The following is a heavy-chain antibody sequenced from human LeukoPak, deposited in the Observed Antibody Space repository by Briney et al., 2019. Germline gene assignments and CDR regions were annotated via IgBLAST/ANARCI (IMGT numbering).Heavy chain of an antibody. V-gene: IGHV3-53*01. CDR1: GFTVSSNY. CDR3: ASSSSTVTRLDY. D-gene: IGHD4-17*01. J-gene: IGHJ4*02. CDR2: IYSGGST. Sequence: GGSLRLSCAASGFTVSSNYMSWVRQAPGKGLEWVSVIYSGGSTYYADSVKGRFTISRDNSKNTLYLQMNSLRAEDTAVYYCASSSSTVTRLDYWGQGTLVAVSS.